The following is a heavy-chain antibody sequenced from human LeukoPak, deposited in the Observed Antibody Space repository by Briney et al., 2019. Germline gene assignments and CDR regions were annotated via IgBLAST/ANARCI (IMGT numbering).Heavy chain of an antibody. Sequence: GGALRLSCAASGFTFSSYGMHRVRQGPGKGLEGVAVIWYDGSNKYYADSVKGRFTISRDNSKNTLYLQMNSLRAEDTAVYYCARAGGGVIGYQLLYALDYWGQGTLVTVSS. CDR2: IWYDGSNK. J-gene: IGHJ4*02. D-gene: IGHD2-2*02. V-gene: IGHV3-33*01. CDR1: GFTFSSYG. CDR3: ARAGGGVIGYQLLYALDY.